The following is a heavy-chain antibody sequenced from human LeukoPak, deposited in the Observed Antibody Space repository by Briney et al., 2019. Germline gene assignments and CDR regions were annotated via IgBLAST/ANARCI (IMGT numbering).Heavy chain of an antibody. CDR1: GDSISSGDYY. V-gene: IGHV4-30-4*01. Sequence: SQTLSLTCTVSGDSISSGDYYWSWIRQPPGKGLEWIGYIYYSGSTYYNPSLKGRLTISLDTSKNQFSPKLTSVTAADTAVYYCARYSGYSYGSDFDYWGQGTLVTVSS. J-gene: IGHJ4*02. CDR2: IYYSGST. D-gene: IGHD5-18*01. CDR3: ARYSGYSYGSDFDY.